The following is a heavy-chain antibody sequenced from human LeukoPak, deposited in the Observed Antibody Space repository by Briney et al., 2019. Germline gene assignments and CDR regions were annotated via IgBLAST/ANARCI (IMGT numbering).Heavy chain of an antibody. D-gene: IGHD3-22*01. V-gene: IGHV5-51*01. CDR1: GYSFTSYW. CDR3: ARSHVIGHYDSSGYYGFDI. CDR2: IYPGDSDT. J-gene: IGHJ3*02. Sequence: GESLKISCKGSGYSFTSYWIGWVRQMPGKGLEWMGIIYPGDSDTRYSPSFQGQVTISADKSISTAYLQWSSLKASDTAMYYCARSHVIGHYDSSGYYGFDIWGQGTMVTVSS.